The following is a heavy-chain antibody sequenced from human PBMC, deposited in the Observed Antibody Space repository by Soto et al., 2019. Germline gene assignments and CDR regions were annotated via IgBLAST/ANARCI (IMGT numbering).Heavy chain of an antibody. D-gene: IGHD3-10*01. CDR3: AKAVYGSGIGMDV. Sequence: QVQLVESGGGVVQPGRSLRLSCAASGFTFSSYGMHWVRQAPGKGLEWVAVISYDGSNKYYADSVKGRFTISRDNSKNTLYLQMNSLRAEDTAVYYCAKAVYGSGIGMDVWGQGTTDTVSS. J-gene: IGHJ6*02. CDR2: ISYDGSNK. CDR1: GFTFSSYG. V-gene: IGHV3-30*18.